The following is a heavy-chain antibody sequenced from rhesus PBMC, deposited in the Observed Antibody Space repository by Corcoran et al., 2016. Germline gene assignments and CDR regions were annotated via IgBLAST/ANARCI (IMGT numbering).Heavy chain of an antibody. CDR3: TKSLGYSNPLFDY. CDR1: GFTFSNYY. J-gene: IGHJ4*01. CDR2: IKKKANSYTT. V-gene: IGHV3-13*01. Sequence: EVQLVESGGGLVQPGGSLRLSCAASGFTFSNYYMHWVRQAQGKGLEWVGLIKKKANSYTTEYAAAVKGRFTISRDDSKNTLYLQMSSLKTEDTALYYCTKSLGYSNPLFDYWGQGVLVTVSS. D-gene: IGHD4-23*01.